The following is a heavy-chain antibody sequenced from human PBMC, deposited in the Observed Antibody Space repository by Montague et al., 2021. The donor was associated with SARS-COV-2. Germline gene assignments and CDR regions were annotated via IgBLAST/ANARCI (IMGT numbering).Heavy chain of an antibody. CDR1: GGSFSGYY. V-gene: IGHV4-34*01. CDR2: INHSGST. D-gene: IGHD4-11*01. Sequence: SETLSLTCAVYGGSFSGYYWTWIRQSPRKGLEWIGEINHSGSTNYNQSLKIRITIAVDTSKNQFSLKLSSVTAAATAVYYCSCGEITTRGLIYYYGMDVWGQGTTVTVSS. J-gene: IGHJ6*02. CDR3: SCGEITTRGLIYYYGMDV.